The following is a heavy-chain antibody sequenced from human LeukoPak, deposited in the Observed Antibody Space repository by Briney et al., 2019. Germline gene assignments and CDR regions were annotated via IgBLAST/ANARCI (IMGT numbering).Heavy chain of an antibody. CDR1: GGSFSGYY. V-gene: IGHV4-34*01. CDR3: ARALYDSSGYHAYYYYYYMDV. CDR2: ISHSGST. Sequence: PSETLSLTCAVYGGSFSGYYWSWIRQPPGKGLEWIGEISHSGSTNYNPSLKSRVTISVDTSKNQFSLKLSSVTAADTAVYYCARALYDSSGYHAYYYYYYMDVWGKGTTVTVSS. J-gene: IGHJ6*03. D-gene: IGHD3-22*01.